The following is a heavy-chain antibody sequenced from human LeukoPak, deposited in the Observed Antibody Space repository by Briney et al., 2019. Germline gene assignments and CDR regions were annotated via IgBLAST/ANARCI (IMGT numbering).Heavy chain of an antibody. CDR1: GYTFTSYD. CDR2: TNPNSGNT. J-gene: IGHJ5*02. D-gene: IGHD3-10*01. Sequence: ASVKVSCKASGYTFTSYDINWVRQAPGQGLEWMGWTNPNSGNTGYAQKFQGRVTITRNTSISTAYMELSSLRSEDTAVYYCARAPRITMVRGVIYWFDPWGQGTLVTVSS. V-gene: IGHV1-8*01. CDR3: ARAPRITMVRGVIYWFDP.